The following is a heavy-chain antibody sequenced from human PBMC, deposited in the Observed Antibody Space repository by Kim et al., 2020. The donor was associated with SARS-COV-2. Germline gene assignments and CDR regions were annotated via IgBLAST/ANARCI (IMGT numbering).Heavy chain of an antibody. CDR3: VKNWNSDH. J-gene: IGHJ5*02. V-gene: IGHV3-64D*06. Sequence: GGSLRLSCSASGFTFSSYAMHWVRQAPGKGLEYVSAISSNGGSTYQADSAKGSFTISRDNHKKTLYLQLRSMRVEAKAAYYCVKNWNSDHWAQGSLVTV. CDR2: ISSNGGST. CDR1: GFTFSSYA. D-gene: IGHD1-7*01.